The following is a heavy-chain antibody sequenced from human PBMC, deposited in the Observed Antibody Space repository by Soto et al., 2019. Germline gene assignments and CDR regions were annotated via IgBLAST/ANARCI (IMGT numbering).Heavy chain of an antibody. CDR2: ISYGGST. J-gene: IGHJ4*02. Sequence: QVQLQESGPGLVKPSQTLSLTCTVSGGSINSGGYCWSWIRQHPGKGLDWIGCISYGGSTSYTPALKSRVTIYVDTSKNQCSLKLSSVTAADTAVYYCSRGILVWGQGTLITVSS. CDR3: SRGILV. V-gene: IGHV4-31*03. D-gene: IGHD5-18*01. CDR1: GGSINSGGYC.